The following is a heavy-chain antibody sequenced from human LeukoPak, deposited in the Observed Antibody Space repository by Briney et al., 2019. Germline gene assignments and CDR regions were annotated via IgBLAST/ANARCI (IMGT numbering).Heavy chain of an antibody. CDR1: GFTVSSNY. CDR3: ARGLDY. CDR2: FYRGGTT. V-gene: IGHV3-66*01. J-gene: IGHJ4*02. Sequence: GGSLRLSCAASGFTVSSNYMSWVRQAPGKGLEWVSVFYRGGTTYYADSVKGRFTISRDNSKNTLYLQMSSLRAEDTAVYYCARGLDYWGQGTLVTVSS.